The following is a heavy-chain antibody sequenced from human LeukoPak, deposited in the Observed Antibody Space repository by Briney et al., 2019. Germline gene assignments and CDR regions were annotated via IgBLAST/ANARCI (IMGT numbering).Heavy chain of an antibody. CDR3: ARERERGRGYYYDSSGYYYVN. V-gene: IGHV4-4*07. D-gene: IGHD3-22*01. J-gene: IGHJ4*02. CDR2: IYTSGST. CDR1: GGSISSYY. Sequence: PSETLSLTCTVSGGSISSYYWSWVRQPAGKGLEWIGRIYTSGSTNYNPSLKSRVTISVDKSKNQFSLKLSSVTAADTAVYYCARERERGRGYYYDSSGYYYVNWGQGTLVTVSS.